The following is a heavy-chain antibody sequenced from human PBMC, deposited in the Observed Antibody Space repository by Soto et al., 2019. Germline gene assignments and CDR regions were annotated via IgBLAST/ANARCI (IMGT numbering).Heavy chain of an antibody. CDR1: GYTFTSYA. D-gene: IGHD4-4*01. Sequence: ASVKVSCKASGYTFTSYAMHWVRQAPGQRLEWMGWINAGNGNTEYSQKFQDRVTVTRDTSARTVYMELSSLRSEDTAVYYCARTYFDTTDSDFQHWGQGTLVTVSS. J-gene: IGHJ1*01. CDR3: ARTYFDTTDSDFQH. CDR2: INAGNGNT. V-gene: IGHV1-3*01.